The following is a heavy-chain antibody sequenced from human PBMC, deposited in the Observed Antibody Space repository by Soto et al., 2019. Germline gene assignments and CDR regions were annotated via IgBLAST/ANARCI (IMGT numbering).Heavy chain of an antibody. CDR3: ARSTLCSEDYYFDY. CDR2: IYHSGTT. V-gene: IGHV4-31*03. CDR1: GDSISRGGFY. D-gene: IGHD3-10*02. Sequence: SETLSLTCSVSGDSISRGGFYWSWIRHKPGKGLEWIGYIYHSGTTYYSPTLRSRVTISIDTSRIQFSLRLTSATAADTAVYYCARSTLCSEDYYFDYWGQGTLVTVSS. J-gene: IGHJ4*02.